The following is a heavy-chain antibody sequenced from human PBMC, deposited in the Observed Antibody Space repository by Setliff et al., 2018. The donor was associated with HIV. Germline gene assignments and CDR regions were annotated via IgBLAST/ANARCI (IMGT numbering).Heavy chain of an antibody. CDR2: IHYSGNT. J-gene: IGHJ4*02. D-gene: IGHD3-3*01. CDR1: GGSISSGGYY. Sequence: LSLTCTVSGGSISSGGYYWSWIRQHPGKGLEWIGYIHYSGNTYNNSSLNSRISISVDMSKNKFSLKLSSLTAADTAVYYCARGGLGVVTSFDSWGPGTLVTVSS. CDR3: ARGGLGVVTSFDS. V-gene: IGHV4-31*03.